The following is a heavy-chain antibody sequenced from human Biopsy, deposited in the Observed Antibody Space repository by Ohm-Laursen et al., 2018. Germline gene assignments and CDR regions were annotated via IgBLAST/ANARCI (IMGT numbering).Heavy chain of an antibody. CDR3: AKDRRTMRIWYFDL. J-gene: IGHJ2*01. D-gene: IGHD4/OR15-4a*01. Sequence: SLRLSCSASGFTVYNNYMTWVRQAPGKGLEWVSLIYSGGDTRYADSVKGRFTISRDNSKNTLYLQLNSLRVDDTAVYYCAKDRRTMRIWYFDLWGRGTLVTVSS. V-gene: IGHV3-66*01. CDR2: IYSGGDT. CDR1: GFTVYNNY.